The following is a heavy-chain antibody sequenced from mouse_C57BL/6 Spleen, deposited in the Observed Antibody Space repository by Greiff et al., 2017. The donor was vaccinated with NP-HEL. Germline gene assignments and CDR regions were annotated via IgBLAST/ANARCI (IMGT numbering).Heavy chain of an antibody. CDR3: ARSLITTVVAPFDY. V-gene: IGHV1-82*01. CDR2: IYPGDGDT. J-gene: IGHJ2*01. D-gene: IGHD1-1*01. CDR1: GYAFSSSW. Sequence: QVQLQQSGPELVKPGASVKISCKASGYAFSSSWMNWVKQRPGKGLEWIGRIYPGDGDTNYNGKFKGKATLTADKSSSTAYMQLSSLTSEDSAVYFCARSLITTVVAPFDYWGQGTTLTVSS.